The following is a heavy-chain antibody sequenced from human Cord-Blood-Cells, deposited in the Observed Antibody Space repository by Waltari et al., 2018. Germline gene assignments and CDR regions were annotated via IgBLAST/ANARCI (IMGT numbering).Heavy chain of an antibody. CDR1: GYTRTELS. CDR2: FDTEDGET. V-gene: IGHV1-24*01. D-gene: IGHD1-26*01. CDR3: ATVVLQRGSYAFDI. J-gene: IGHJ3*02. Sequence: QVQLVQSGAEVKKHGASVKVSCKVSGYTRTELSMHWVRQAPGKGLEWMVGFDTEDGETIYAQKFQGRVTMTEDTSTDTAYMELRRLRSEDTAVYYCATVVLQRGSYAFDIWGQGTMVTVSS.